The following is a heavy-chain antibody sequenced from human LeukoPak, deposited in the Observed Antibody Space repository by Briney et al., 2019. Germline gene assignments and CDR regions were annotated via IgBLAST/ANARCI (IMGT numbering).Heavy chain of an antibody. V-gene: IGHV3-21*01. D-gene: IGHD5-12*01. Sequence: GGSLRLSCAASGFTFDDYAMHWVRQAPGKGLEWVSSISSGSSYIYYADSVKGRFTISRDNAKNSLYLQMNSLSAEDTAVYYCAYTSGYDFSSYYYYYMDVWGKGTTVTVSS. CDR3: AYTSGYDFSSYYYYYMDV. J-gene: IGHJ6*03. CDR2: ISSGSSYI. CDR1: GFTFDDYA.